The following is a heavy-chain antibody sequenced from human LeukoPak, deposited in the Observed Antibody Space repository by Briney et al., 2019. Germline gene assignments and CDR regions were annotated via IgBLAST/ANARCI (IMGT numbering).Heavy chain of an antibody. V-gene: IGHV4-39*07. Sequence: SETLSLTCTVSGGSISSSSYYWGWIRQPPGKGLEWIGSIYYSGSTYYNPSLKSRVTISVDTSKNQFSLKLSSVTAADTAVYYCARDGALDWIFPPVDALGFDPWGQGTLVTVSS. J-gene: IGHJ5*02. CDR3: ARDGALDWIFPPVDALGFDP. CDR1: GGSISSSSYY. CDR2: IYYSGST. D-gene: IGHD3-9*01.